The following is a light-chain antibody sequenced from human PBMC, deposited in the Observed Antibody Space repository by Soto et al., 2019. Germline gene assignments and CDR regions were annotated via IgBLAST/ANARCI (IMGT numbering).Light chain of an antibody. Sequence: EIVLTQSPGTLSLSPGERATLYCRASQSVSSSSLAWYQQKPGQAPRLLIYGASSRATGIPDRFRGSGSGTDFTLTITRLEPEDFAVYYCQQYGTSPYTFGQGTKLEIK. CDR2: GAS. CDR1: QSVSSSS. V-gene: IGKV3-20*01. CDR3: QQYGTSPYT. J-gene: IGKJ2*01.